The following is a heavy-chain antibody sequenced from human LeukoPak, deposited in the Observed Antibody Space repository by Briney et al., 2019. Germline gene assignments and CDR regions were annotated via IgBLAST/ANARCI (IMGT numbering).Heavy chain of an antibody. Sequence: SETLSLTCTVSGDSFSSYHWSWLRQPPGKGLEWIGYISSSGSTSYNPSLKSRVTMSVDTSKNQFSLKWRSVTAADTAVYYCARVGRGDHSWGSYYCDHWGQGTLVSVSS. CDR1: GDSFSSYH. CDR3: ARVGRGDHSWGSYYCDH. J-gene: IGHJ4*02. D-gene: IGHD3-16*01. V-gene: IGHV4-59*13. CDR2: ISSSGST.